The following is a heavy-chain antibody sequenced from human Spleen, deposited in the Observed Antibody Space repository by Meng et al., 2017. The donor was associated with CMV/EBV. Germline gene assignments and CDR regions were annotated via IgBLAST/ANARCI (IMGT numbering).Heavy chain of an antibody. Sequence: GESLKISCAASGFTVSSNYMSWVRQAPGKGLEWVAVISYDGNNKYYADSVKGRFTISRDNSKNTLYLQMNSLRTEDTAVYYCARGYCSTTSCYTREVIWGMDVWGQGTTVTVSS. CDR2: ISYDGNNK. CDR3: ARGYCSTTSCYTREVIWGMDV. CDR1: GFTVSSNY. J-gene: IGHJ6*02. D-gene: IGHD2-2*02. V-gene: IGHV3-30*14.